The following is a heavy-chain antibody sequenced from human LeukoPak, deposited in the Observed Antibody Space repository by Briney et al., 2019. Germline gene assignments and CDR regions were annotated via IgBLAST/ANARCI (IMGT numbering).Heavy chain of an antibody. CDR1: GFTFSTYG. V-gene: IGHV3-33*01. Sequence: PGGSLRLSCAASGFTFSTYGIHWVRQAPGKGLEWVAVIWYDGNNKYYADSVKGRFTISRDNAKNSLYLQMNSLRAEDTAVYYCARGPDYYDSSGPFDYWGQGTLVTVSS. CDR2: IWYDGNNK. D-gene: IGHD3-22*01. CDR3: ARGPDYYDSSGPFDY. J-gene: IGHJ4*02.